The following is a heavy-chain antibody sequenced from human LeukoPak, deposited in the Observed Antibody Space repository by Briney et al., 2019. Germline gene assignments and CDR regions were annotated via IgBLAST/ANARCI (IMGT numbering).Heavy chain of an antibody. Sequence: GGSLRLSCAASGFTFSTSWMTWVRQAPGKGLDWLGNINPDGSENYYVDSVKGRFTISRDNAKNSLYLQMNSLRAEDTAVYYCARDPDIVVVPAAPAWFDPWGQGTLVTVSS. CDR3: ARDPDIVVVPAAPAWFDP. V-gene: IGHV3-7*01. J-gene: IGHJ5*02. D-gene: IGHD2-2*01. CDR2: INPDGSEN. CDR1: GFTFSTSW.